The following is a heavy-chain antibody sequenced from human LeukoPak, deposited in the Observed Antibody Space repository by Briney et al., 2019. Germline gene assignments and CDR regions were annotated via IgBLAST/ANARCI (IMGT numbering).Heavy chain of an antibody. V-gene: IGHV4-59*01. CDR1: GASITSYY. Sequence: SETLSLTCTVSGASITSYYWSWIRQPPGKGMEWIGFIYYTGSTNYNPSLKSRVTISLDTSKNQFSLRLTSVTAADTAVYYCARGTDGRRYFDLWGRGTLLTVSS. D-gene: IGHD5-24*01. CDR2: IYYTGST. CDR3: ARGTDGRRYFDL. J-gene: IGHJ2*01.